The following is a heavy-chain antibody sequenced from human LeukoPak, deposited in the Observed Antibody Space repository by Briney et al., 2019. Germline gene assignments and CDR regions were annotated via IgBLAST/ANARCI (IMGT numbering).Heavy chain of an antibody. CDR2: ISWDGGST. V-gene: IGHV3-43*01. Sequence: PGGSLRLSCAASGFSFDDYTMHWVRQAPGKGLEWVSIISWDGGSTYYADSVKGRFTISRGNSKSTLYLQMNSLRAEDTAVYYCARDRRTTVSTQIHYWGQGTLVTVSS. CDR1: GFSFDDYT. D-gene: IGHD4-11*01. J-gene: IGHJ4*02. CDR3: ARDRRTTVSTQIHY.